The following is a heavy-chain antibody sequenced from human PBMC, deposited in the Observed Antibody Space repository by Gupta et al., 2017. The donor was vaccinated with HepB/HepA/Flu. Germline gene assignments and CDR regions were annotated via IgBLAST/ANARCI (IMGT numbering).Heavy chain of an antibody. D-gene: IGHD3-22*01. CDR1: GFSLSTSGMC. CDR2: IDWDDDK. V-gene: IGHV2-70*15. J-gene: IGHJ5*02. Sequence: QVTLRESGPALVKPTQTLTLTCTFSGFSLSTSGMCVSWIRQPPGKALEWLARIDWDDDKYYSTSLKTRLTISKDTSKNQVVLTMTNMDPVDTATYYCARIHISDDYYDSSGYRHWFDPWGQGTLVTVSS. CDR3: ARIHISDDYYDSSGYRHWFDP.